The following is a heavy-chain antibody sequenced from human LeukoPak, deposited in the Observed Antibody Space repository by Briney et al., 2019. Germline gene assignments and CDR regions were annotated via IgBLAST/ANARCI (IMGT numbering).Heavy chain of an antibody. CDR3: ARGFLEDYYGSGAGY. CDR1: GYSIGSGYY. CDR2: IYHSGST. V-gene: IGHV4-38-2*01. Sequence: PSETLSLTCAVSGYSIGSGYYWGWIRQPPGKGLEWIGSIYHSGSTYYNPSFKSRVTISVDTSKNQFSLKLSSVTAADTAVYYCARGFLEDYYGSGAGYWGQGTLVTVS. D-gene: IGHD3-10*01. J-gene: IGHJ4*02.